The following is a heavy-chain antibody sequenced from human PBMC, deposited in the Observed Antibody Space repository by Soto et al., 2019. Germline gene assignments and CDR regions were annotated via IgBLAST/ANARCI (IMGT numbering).Heavy chain of an antibody. CDR3: GRHNIRGGMDV. CDR2: IYYSGST. CDR1: GGSISSYY. Sequence: SETLSLTCTVSGGSISSYYWSWIRQPPGKGLEWIGYIYYSGSTNYNPSLKSRVTISVDTSKNQFSLKLSSVTAADTAVYYCGRHNIRGGMDVWGQGTTVTVSS. D-gene: IGHD3-3*02. V-gene: IGHV4-59*08. J-gene: IGHJ6*02.